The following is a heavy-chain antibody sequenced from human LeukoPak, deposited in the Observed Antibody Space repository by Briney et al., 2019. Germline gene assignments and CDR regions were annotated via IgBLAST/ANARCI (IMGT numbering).Heavy chain of an antibody. D-gene: IGHD3-22*01. CDR1: GFTFSSYG. Sequence: PGGSLRLSCAASGFTFSSYGMHWVRQAPGKGLEWVAVISYDGSNKYYADSVKGRFTISRDNSMNTLYLQMNSLTAEDTAVYYCAIYYDSSGYETMNAFDIWGQGTMVTVSS. V-gene: IGHV3-30*03. CDR2: ISYDGSNK. CDR3: AIYYDSSGYETMNAFDI. J-gene: IGHJ3*02.